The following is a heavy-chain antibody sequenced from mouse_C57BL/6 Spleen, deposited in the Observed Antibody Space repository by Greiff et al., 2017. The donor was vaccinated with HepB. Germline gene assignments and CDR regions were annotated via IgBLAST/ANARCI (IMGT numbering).Heavy chain of an antibody. CDR3: ARNWDEDGY. J-gene: IGHJ2*01. CDR2: IDPSDSYT. Sequence: QVQLQQPGAELVKPGASVKLSCKASGYTFTSYWMQWVKQRPGQGLEWIGEIDPSDSYTNYNQKFKGKATLTVDTSSSTAYMQLSSLTSEDSAVYYCARNWDEDGYWGQGTTLTVSS. CDR1: GYTFTSYW. V-gene: IGHV1-50*01. D-gene: IGHD4-1*01.